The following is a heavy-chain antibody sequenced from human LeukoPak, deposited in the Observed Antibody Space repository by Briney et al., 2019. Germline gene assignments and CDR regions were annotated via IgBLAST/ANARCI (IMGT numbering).Heavy chain of an antibody. D-gene: IGHD6-13*01. CDR2: ISGSGGST. J-gene: IGHJ4*02. CDR1: GFTFSSYA. Sequence: PGGSLRLFCAASGFTFSSYAMSWVRQAPGKGLEWVSAISGSGGSTYYADSVKGRFTISRDNSKNTLYLQMNSLRAEDTAVYYCAKAELRSIAAAGINDYWGQGTLVTVSS. V-gene: IGHV3-23*01. CDR3: AKAELRSIAAAGINDY.